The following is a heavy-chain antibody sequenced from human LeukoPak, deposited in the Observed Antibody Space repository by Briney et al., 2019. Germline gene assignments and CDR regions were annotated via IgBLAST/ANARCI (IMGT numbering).Heavy chain of an antibody. D-gene: IGHD5-18*01. V-gene: IGHV3-23*01. J-gene: IGHJ4*02. CDR1: GFTISSYA. Sequence: GGSLRLSCAASGFTISSYAMSWVRQAPGKGLEWISAISGSGGSTYYADSVKGRFTISRDNSKNTLYLQMNTLRDDDTAVYYCAKQSEGYSYGYRRLFDYWGQGTLVTVSS. CDR3: AKQSEGYSYGYRRLFDY. CDR2: ISGSGGST.